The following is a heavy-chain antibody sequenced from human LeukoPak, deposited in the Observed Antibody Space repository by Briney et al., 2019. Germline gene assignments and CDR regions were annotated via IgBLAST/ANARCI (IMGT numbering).Heavy chain of an antibody. D-gene: IGHD6-13*01. V-gene: IGHV3-74*01. CDR3: VRQYRVAAPADY. CDR2: TNSDGSST. J-gene: IGHJ4*02. Sequence: GSLRLSCAASGFTFSNYWMHWVRQAPGKGLVWLSRTNSDGSSTSYADSVKGRFTISRDNAKNTLYVQMNSLRDEDTAVYYCVRQYRVAAPADYWGQGTLVTVSS. CDR1: GFTFSNYW.